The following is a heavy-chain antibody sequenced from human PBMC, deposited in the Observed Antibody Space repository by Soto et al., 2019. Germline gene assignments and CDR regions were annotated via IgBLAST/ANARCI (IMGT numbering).Heavy chain of an antibody. D-gene: IGHD6-19*01. Sequence: EVQLVESGGDLVQPGGSLRLSCAASGFTFSNYWMSWVSQAPGKGLEWVGNIKQDGSQQNYIDSVKGRFTISRDNAKNSLYLQKKNLRAEDTAVYYCARPGKSSGWGQGTRVTVSS. V-gene: IGHV3-7*04. CDR3: ARPGKSSG. CDR1: GFTFSNYW. J-gene: IGHJ4*02. CDR2: IKQDGSQQ.